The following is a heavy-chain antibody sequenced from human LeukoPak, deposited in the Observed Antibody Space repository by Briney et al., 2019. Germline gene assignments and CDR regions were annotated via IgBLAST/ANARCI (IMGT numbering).Heavy chain of an antibody. Sequence: GGSLRLSCAASGFTVSSNYMGWVRQAPDKGLEWGSVIYSGGTTYYADSVKGRFTISRDISKNTVFLQMNSLRAEDTAVYYCARNFGTSYNSWGQGILVTVSS. V-gene: IGHV3-53*01. CDR1: GFTVSSNY. J-gene: IGHJ4*02. CDR2: IYSGGTT. D-gene: IGHD2-2*01. CDR3: ARNFGTSYNS.